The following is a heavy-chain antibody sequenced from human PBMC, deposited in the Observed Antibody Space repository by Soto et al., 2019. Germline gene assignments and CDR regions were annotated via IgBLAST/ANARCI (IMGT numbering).Heavy chain of an antibody. CDR1: GFTVSSNY. CDR2: IWYDGSNK. D-gene: IGHD5-12*01. CDR3: ARWLQFARFDY. J-gene: IGHJ4*02. V-gene: IGHV3-33*08. Sequence: GGSLRLSCAASGFTVSSNYMSWFRQAPGKGLEWVAVIWYDGSNKYYADSVKGRFTISRDNSKNTLYLQMNSLRAEDTAVYYCARWLQFARFDYWGQGTLVTVSS.